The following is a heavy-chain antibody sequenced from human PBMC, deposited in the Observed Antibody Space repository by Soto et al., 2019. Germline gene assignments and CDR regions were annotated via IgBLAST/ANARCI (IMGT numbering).Heavy chain of an antibody. D-gene: IGHD1-1*01. Sequence: EVQLVESGGGLVKPGGSLRLSCAASGFTFSSYSMNWVRQAPGKGLEWVSSISSSSSYIYYADSVKGRFTISRDNAKNSLYLQMNSLRAEDTAVYYCARGGFGGTTRTPREYYFDYWGQGTLVTVSS. CDR3: ARGGFGGTTRTPREYYFDY. CDR2: ISSSSSYI. J-gene: IGHJ4*02. CDR1: GFTFSSYS. V-gene: IGHV3-21*01.